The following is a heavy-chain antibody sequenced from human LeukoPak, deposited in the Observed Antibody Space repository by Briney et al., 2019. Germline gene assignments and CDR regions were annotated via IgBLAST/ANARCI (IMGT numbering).Heavy chain of an antibody. CDR2: INPNSGGT. CDR1: GYTFTGYY. CDR3: ARQPYYYGSGSYYKSWFDP. V-gene: IGHV1-2*02. Sequence: ASVKVSCKASGYTFTGYYMHLVRQAPGQGLEWMGWINPNSGGTNYAQKFQGRVTMTRDTSISTAYMELSRLRSDDTAVYYCARQPYYYGSGSYYKSWFDPWGQGTLVTVSS. J-gene: IGHJ5*02. D-gene: IGHD3-10*01.